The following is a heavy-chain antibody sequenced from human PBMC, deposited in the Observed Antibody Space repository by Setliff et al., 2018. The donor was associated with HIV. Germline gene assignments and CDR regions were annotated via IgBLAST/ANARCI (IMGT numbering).Heavy chain of an antibody. J-gene: IGHJ6*02. CDR2: IIPIFGTT. D-gene: IGHD2-2*01. V-gene: IGHV1-69*13. CDR3: ARESELATAANYYYGMGV. CDR1: GDFFSNYA. Sequence: SVKVSCKASGDFFSNYAINWVRQAPGQGLEWMGAIIPIFGTTNYAQKFHDRVTITADESTSTAYMDLSSLTSADTAVYYCARESELATAANYYYGMGVWGQGTTVTVS.